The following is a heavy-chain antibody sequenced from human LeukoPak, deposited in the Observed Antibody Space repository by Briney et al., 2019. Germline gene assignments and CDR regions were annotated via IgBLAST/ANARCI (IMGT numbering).Heavy chain of an antibody. D-gene: IGHD6-13*01. V-gene: IGHV4-4*07. CDR3: ARDTTAAAGIFDC. Sequence: PSETLSLTCSVSGGSISSYYWSWVRQPAGKGLEWIGRIYSSGSTNYNPSLNSRVTMSVDTSNNQFSLRLTSVTAADTAVYYCARDTTAAAGIFDCWGQGTLVTVSS. CDR1: GGSISSYY. CDR2: IYSSGST. J-gene: IGHJ4*02.